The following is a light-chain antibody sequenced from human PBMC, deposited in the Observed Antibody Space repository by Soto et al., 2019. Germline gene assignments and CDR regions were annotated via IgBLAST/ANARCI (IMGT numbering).Light chain of an antibody. V-gene: IGKV3-11*01. J-gene: IGKJ4*01. CDR1: QNIGSH. CDR2: DAT. Sequence: EIVLTQSQATLSLSPGERATLSCRASQNIGSHLAWYQHKPGQAPRLLIYDATNRATGIPARFSGSGSGTDFTLTISSLEPEDFAVYYCQQRLSWPLTFGGGTKVDIK. CDR3: QQRLSWPLT.